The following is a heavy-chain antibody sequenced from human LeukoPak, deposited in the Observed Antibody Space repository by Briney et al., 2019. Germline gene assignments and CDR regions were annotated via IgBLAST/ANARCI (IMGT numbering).Heavy chain of an antibody. CDR3: ARDPVLGAPDYLDY. J-gene: IGHJ4*02. CDR2: TSADERIK. V-gene: IGHV3-30*03. CDR1: GFAFNDYV. D-gene: IGHD1-26*01. Sequence: PGRSLRLSCTVSGFAFNDYVIHWVRQAPGKGLEWVAVTSADERIKINNDSVRGRFTISRDNSKNTQYLQMNSLRVEDTAVYYCARDPVLGAPDYLDYWGRGTLVSVSS.